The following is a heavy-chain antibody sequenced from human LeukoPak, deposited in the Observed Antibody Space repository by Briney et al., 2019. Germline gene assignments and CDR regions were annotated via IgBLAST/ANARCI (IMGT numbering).Heavy chain of an antibody. Sequence: PGGSLRLSCAASGFTFSSYSMNWVRQAPGKGLEWVSSIGSSSSYIYYADSVKGRFTISRDNAKNSLYLQMNSLRAEDTAVYYCARGGGGYFYYFDYWGQGTLVTVSS. CDR2: IGSSSSYI. J-gene: IGHJ4*02. CDR3: ARGGGGYFYYFDY. CDR1: GFTFSSYS. V-gene: IGHV3-21*01. D-gene: IGHD2-21*01.